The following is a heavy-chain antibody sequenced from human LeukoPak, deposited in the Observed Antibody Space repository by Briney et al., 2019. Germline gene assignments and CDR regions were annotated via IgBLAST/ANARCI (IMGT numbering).Heavy chain of an antibody. J-gene: IGHJ4*02. D-gene: IGHD3-16*01. CDR1: ASTFKTKA. V-gene: IGHV3-43*02. CDR2: IRGEGKTT. Sequence: PGGSRTPSCQPPASTFKTKAMDWVSPLHGRVLGWNSLIRGEGKTTKSAASVEGRFTISRDNSRNSVFLQLNSLRTDDSALYYCAKALRWGEGDSSIYRPLDFWGQGTLVTVSS. CDR3: AKALRWGEGDSSIYRPLDF.